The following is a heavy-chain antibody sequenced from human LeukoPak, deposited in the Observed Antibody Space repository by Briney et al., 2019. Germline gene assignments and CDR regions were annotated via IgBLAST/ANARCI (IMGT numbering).Heavy chain of an antibody. CDR1: GFTFSSYG. CDR2: ISYDGSNK. CDR3: AKQRPYYGSGSSLYFDY. J-gene: IGHJ4*02. V-gene: IGHV3-30*18. Sequence: GRSLRLSCAASGFTFSSYGMHWVRQAPGKGLEWVAVISYDGSNKYYADSVKGRFTISRDNSKNTLYLQMNSLRAEDTAVYCCAKQRPYYGSGSSLYFDYWGQGTLVTVSS. D-gene: IGHD3-10*01.